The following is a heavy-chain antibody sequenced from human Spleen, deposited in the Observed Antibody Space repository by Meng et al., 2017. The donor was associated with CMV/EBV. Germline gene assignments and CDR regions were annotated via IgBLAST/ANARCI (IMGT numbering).Heavy chain of an antibody. D-gene: IGHD1-7*01. CDR3: ARGRGTGTTYYFDY. CDR1: GYTFTSYD. CDR2: MNPNSGNT. V-gene: IGHV1-8*01. Sequence: QVQLVQSVAEVKKPGASVKVSCKASGYTFTSYDINWVRQATGQGLEWMGWMNPNSGNTGYAQKFQGRVTTTRNTSISTSYMELSSLRSEDTAVYYCARGRGTGTTYYFDYWGQGTLVTVSS. J-gene: IGHJ4*02.